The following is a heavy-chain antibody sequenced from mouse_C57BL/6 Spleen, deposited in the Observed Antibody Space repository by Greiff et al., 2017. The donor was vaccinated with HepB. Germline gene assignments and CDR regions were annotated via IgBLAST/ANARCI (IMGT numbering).Heavy chain of an antibody. CDR2: IDPANGNT. V-gene: IGHV14-3*01. CDR1: GFNIKNTY. D-gene: IGHD2-3*01. CDR3: ARYDGYYGDAMDY. Sequence: EVQRVESVAELVRPGASVKLSCTASGFNIKNTYMHWVKQRPEQGLEWIGRIDPANGNTKYAPKFQGKATITADTSSNTAYLQLSSLTSEDTAIYYCARYDGYYGDAMDYWGQGTSVTVSS. J-gene: IGHJ4*01.